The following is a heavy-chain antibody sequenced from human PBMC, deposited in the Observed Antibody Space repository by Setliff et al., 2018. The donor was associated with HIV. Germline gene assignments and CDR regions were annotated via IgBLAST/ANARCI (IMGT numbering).Heavy chain of an antibody. CDR1: GVSISSGSYY. D-gene: IGHD4-17*01. CDR3: ASFFVTTVTNQDY. Sequence: SETLSLTCAVSGVSISSGSYYWSWIRQPAGKGLEWIGHIYTSGTTNYNPSLKSRVTISLDTSNNQFSLKLTSVTAADTAMYYCASFFVTTVTNQDYWGQGTPVTISS. V-gene: IGHV4-61*09. CDR2: IYTSGTT. J-gene: IGHJ4*02.